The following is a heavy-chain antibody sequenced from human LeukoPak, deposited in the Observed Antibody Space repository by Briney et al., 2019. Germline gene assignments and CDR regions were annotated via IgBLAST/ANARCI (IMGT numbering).Heavy chain of an antibody. CDR1: GGTFSSYA. CDR3: AREGRELPIDY. CDR2: IIPILGIA. J-gene: IGHJ4*02. Sequence: ASVKVSCKASGGTFSSYAISWVRQAPGQGLEWIGRIIPILGIANYAQKFQGRVTITADKSTSTAYMELSSLRSEDTAVHYCAREGRELPIDYWGQGTLVTVSS. V-gene: IGHV1-69*04. D-gene: IGHD1-7*01.